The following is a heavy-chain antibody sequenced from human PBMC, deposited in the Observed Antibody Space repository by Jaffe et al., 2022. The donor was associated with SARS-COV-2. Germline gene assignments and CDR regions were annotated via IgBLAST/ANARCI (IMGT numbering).Heavy chain of an antibody. D-gene: IGHD1-1*01. CDR2: ISSDGSDK. CDR3: TRSQNWHEINWFDS. J-gene: IGHJ5*01. CDR1: GFSFSSYP. Sequence: QVQLVESGGGVVEAGRSLRLSCAASGFSFSSYPMHWVRQAPGKGLEWIGFISSDGSDKYYADSVKGRFTISRSTFKNTLYVQMDSLRVEDTATYYCTRSQNWHEINWFDSWGQGTLVSVSS. V-gene: IGHV3-30-3*01.